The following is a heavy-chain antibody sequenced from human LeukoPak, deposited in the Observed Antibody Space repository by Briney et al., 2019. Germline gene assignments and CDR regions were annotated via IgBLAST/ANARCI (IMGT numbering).Heavy chain of an antibody. J-gene: IGHJ4*02. CDR1: GFTFSDYY. V-gene: IGHV3-11*01. D-gene: IGHD3-22*01. CDR3: ARGGSYYDSSGYYYGPVYY. CDR2: ISSSGSTI. Sequence: GGSLRLSCAASGFTFSDYYMSWIRQAPGKGLEWVSYISSSGSTIYYADSVKGRFTISGDNAKNSLYLQMNSLRAEDTAVYYCARGGSYYDSSGYYYGPVYYWGQGTLVTVSS.